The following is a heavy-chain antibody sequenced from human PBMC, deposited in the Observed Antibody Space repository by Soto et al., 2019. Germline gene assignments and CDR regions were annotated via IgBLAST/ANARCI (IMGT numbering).Heavy chain of an antibody. V-gene: IGHV3-23*01. CDR2: ISGSGGST. J-gene: IGHJ4*02. D-gene: IGHD5-12*01. CDR3: AKAPGYSGYDYYFDY. Sequence: AISGSGGSTYYADSVKGRFTISRDNSKNTLYLQMNSLRAEDTAVYYCAKAPGYSGYDYYFDYWGQGTLVNVSS.